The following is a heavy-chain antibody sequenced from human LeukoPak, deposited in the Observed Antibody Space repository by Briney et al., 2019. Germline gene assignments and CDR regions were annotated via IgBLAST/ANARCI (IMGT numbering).Heavy chain of an antibody. J-gene: IGHJ4*02. V-gene: IGHV4-59*01. CDR3: ARVGDSSSPYFDY. D-gene: IGHD6-6*01. CDR2: IYYSGST. Sequence: SETLSLTCTVSGGSISRYHWSWIRQPPGKGLEWIGYIYYSGSTNYNPSLKSRVTISVDTSKNQFSLKLSSVTAADTAVYYCARVGDSSSPYFDYWGQGTVVTVSS. CDR1: GGSISRYH.